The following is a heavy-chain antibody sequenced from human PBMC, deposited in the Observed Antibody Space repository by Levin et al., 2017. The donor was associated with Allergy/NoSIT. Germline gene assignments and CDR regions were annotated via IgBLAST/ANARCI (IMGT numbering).Heavy chain of an antibody. D-gene: IGHD3-22*01. CDR3: AIDTYYYDNNHDYGMDV. J-gene: IGHJ6*02. V-gene: IGHV4-4*07. CDR1: GGSISSYY. Sequence: GSLRLSCTVSGGSISSYYWSWIRQPAGKGLEWIGRIYYSGTPKYNPSLKSRVSMSVDTSKRQFSLKLSSVTAADTAVDYFAIDTYYYDNNHDYGMDVWGQGTTVTVSS. CDR2: IYYSGTP.